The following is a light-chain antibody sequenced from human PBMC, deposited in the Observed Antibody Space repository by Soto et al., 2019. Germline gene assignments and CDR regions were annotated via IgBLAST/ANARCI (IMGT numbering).Light chain of an antibody. V-gene: IGLV3-25*03. J-gene: IGLJ3*02. CDR2: KDS. CDR1: ALPKQY. Sequence: SSELTQPPSVSVSPGQTARITCSGDALPKQYAYWYQQKPGQAPVLVIYKDSERPSGIPERFSGSSSGTTVTLTISGVQAEDEADYYCQSADSSGPRVFGGGTKVTVL. CDR3: QSADSSGPRV.